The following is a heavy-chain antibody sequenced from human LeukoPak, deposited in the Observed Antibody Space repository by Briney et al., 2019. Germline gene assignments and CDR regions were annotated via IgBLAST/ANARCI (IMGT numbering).Heavy chain of an antibody. CDR3: ASASTMVQAEDAFDI. J-gene: IGHJ3*02. Sequence: ASVKVSCKTSGYIFIDYDLNWVRQAPGQGLEWMGWINPNSGGTNYAQKFQGRVTMTRDTSISTAYMELSRLRSDDTAVYYCASASTMVQAEDAFDIWGQGTMVTVSS. CDR2: INPNSGGT. D-gene: IGHD3-10*01. V-gene: IGHV1-2*02. CDR1: GYIFIDYD.